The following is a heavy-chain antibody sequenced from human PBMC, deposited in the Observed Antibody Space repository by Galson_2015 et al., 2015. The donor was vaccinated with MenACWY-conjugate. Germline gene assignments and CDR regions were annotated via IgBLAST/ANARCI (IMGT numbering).Heavy chain of an antibody. CDR2: IDWRDNK. D-gene: IGHD3-22*01. CDR3: ARMHIVLDATDAFDI. J-gene: IGHJ3*02. CDR1: GFSLSTYERC. Sequence: PALVKPTQTLALTCTFSGFSLSTYERCIYWVRQPPGKALEWLARIDWRDNKYYTTSLKTRLTISKDTSTNQVVLTMTNVDPVDTATYYCARMHIVLDATDAFDIWGQGTMVTVSS. V-gene: IGHV2-70*11.